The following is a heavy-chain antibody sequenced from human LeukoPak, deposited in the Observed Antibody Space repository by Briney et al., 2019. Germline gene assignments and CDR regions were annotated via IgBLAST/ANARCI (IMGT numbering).Heavy chain of an antibody. V-gene: IGHV3-53*01. CDR2: LYTGGSA. J-gene: IGHJ4*02. CDR1: GFTVSNNY. CDR3: ARDVQLDY. Sequence: GGSLRLSWAAPGFTVSNNYMSWVRQAPGKGLEWVSVLYTGGSAYYADSVKGRFTISRDNSKNTLYLQMNSLSAEDTAVYYCARDVQLDYWGQGTLVTVSS.